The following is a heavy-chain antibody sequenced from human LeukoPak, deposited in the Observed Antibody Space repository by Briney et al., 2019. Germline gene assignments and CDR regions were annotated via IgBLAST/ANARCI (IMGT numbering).Heavy chain of an antibody. V-gene: IGHV3-7*01. CDR1: GFTFSNYW. CDR3: ARDRDSSGWYEGFDY. D-gene: IGHD6-19*01. J-gene: IGHJ4*02. Sequence: GGSLRLSCAASGFTFSNYWMTWVRQAPGKGLEWVANIKQDGSEKYYVDSVKGRFTISRDNAKNSLYLQMNSLRAEDTAVYYCARDRDSSGWYEGFDYWGQGTLVTVSS. CDR2: IKQDGSEK.